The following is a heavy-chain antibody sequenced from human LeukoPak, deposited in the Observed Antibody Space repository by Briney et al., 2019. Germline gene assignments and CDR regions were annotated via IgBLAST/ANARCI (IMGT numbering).Heavy chain of an antibody. CDR3: ARGEWTYYDILTGYFVY. D-gene: IGHD3-9*01. V-gene: IGHV1-46*01. J-gene: IGHJ4*02. CDR1: GYTFTSYY. CDR2: INPSGGSR. Sequence: ASVKVSRKASGYTFTSYYMYWVRMAPGPGIEWVGIINPSGGSRSYAQKVHGKVSMTRATSKGTVYMELSRLRPEDTAMYYYARGEWTYYDILTGYFVYWGQGTLVTVSS.